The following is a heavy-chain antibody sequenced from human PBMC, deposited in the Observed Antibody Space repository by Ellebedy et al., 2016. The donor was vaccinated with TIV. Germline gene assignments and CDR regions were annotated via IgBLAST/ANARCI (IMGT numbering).Heavy chain of an antibody. CDR2: VWSDGSNK. CDR1: GFTFNNYG. J-gene: IGHJ3*02. Sequence: GESLKISCAASGFTFNNYGMHWVRQAPGKGLEWVAVVWSDGSNKYYADSVKGRFTISRDNSKNSLYLQMNSLRTEDTASYYCVKDMRGGSGFAFEIWGQGTMVTVSS. D-gene: IGHD6-19*01. CDR3: VKDMRGGSGFAFEI. V-gene: IGHV3-33*03.